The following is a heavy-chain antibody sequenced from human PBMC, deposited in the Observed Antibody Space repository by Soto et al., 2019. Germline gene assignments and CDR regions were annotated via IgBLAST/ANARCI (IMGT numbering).Heavy chain of an antibody. J-gene: IGHJ6*02. CDR3: VRAGHVFDVHYYGMDL. V-gene: IGHV3-21*06. CDR1: GFTFTAYS. CDR2: ISSSGPYI. D-gene: IGHD3-10*01. Sequence: GGSLRLSCEASGFTFTAYSMDWVRQAPEKGLEWVSSISSSGPYIYYADSVHGRFAISRDHANNVMYLYMSTLSAEDTAAYYCVRAGHVFDVHYYGMDLWGQGTTVTVSS.